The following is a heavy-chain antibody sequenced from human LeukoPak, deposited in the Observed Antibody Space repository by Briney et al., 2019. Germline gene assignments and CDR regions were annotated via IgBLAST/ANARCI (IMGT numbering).Heavy chain of an antibody. D-gene: IGHD3-22*01. CDR3: ARDKEDSSGFPLGY. CDR1: GLTFSSYG. Sequence: PGGSLRLSCAASGLTFSSYGMSWVRQAPGKGLVWVSRINSYGSSTSYADSVKGRFTISRDNAKNTLYLQMNSLRAEDTAVYYCARDKEDSSGFPLGYWGQGTLVTVSS. CDR2: INSYGSST. V-gene: IGHV3-74*01. J-gene: IGHJ4*02.